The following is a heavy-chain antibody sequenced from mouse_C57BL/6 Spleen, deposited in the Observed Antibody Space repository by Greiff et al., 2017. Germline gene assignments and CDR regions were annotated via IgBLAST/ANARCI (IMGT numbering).Heavy chain of an antibody. Sequence: EVQGVESGAGLVKPGGSLKLSCAASGFTFSSYAMSWVRQTPEKRLEWVAYISSGGDYIYYADTVKGRFTISRDNARNTLYLQMSSLKSEDTAMYYCTRGLMADYAMDYWGQGTSVTVSS. CDR3: TRGLMADYAMDY. J-gene: IGHJ4*01. D-gene: IGHD2-3*01. CDR1: GFTFSSYA. CDR2: ISSGGDYI. V-gene: IGHV5-9-1*02.